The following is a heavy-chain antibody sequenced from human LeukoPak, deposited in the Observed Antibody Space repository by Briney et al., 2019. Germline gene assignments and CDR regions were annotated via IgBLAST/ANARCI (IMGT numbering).Heavy chain of an antibody. CDR1: GYTFTSYG. J-gene: IGHJ5*02. V-gene: IGHV1-18*01. D-gene: IGHD3-16*01. Sequence: ASVKVSCKASGYTFTSYGISWVRQAPGQGLEWMGRISAYNGDTNYAEKLQGRVTMTTDTSTSTAYMEVRSLRSDDTAVYYCARDYAGEGWFDPWGQGTLVTVSS. CDR2: ISAYNGDT. CDR3: ARDYAGEGWFDP.